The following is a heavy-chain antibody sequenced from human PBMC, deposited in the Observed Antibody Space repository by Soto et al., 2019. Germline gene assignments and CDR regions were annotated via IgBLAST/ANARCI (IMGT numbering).Heavy chain of an antibody. D-gene: IGHD3-10*01. CDR2: INHSGST. Sequence: SETLSLTCAVYGGSFSGYYWGWIRQPPGKGLEWIGEINHSGSTNYNPSLKSRVTISVDTSKNQFSLKLSSVTAADTAVYYCARGVSDGSNTTLDYFDYWGQGTLVTVSS. J-gene: IGHJ4*02. CDR3: ARGVSDGSNTTLDYFDY. V-gene: IGHV4-34*01. CDR1: GGSFSGYY.